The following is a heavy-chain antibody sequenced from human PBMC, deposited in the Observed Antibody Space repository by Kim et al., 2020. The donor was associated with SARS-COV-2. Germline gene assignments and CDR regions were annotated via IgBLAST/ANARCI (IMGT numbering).Heavy chain of an antibody. J-gene: IGHJ4*02. CDR3: APEVPRSYHFDY. CDR2: INPSGAGT. D-gene: IGHD1-26*01. V-gene: IGHV1-46*01. CDR1: GHTFTSYY. Sequence: ASVKVSCKASGHTFTSYYMHWVRQAPGQGLEWMGLINPSGAGTTYAQKFQGRVTMTRDTSTSTVYMELSSLRSDDTAVYYCAPEVPRSYHFDYWGQGTLVTVSS.